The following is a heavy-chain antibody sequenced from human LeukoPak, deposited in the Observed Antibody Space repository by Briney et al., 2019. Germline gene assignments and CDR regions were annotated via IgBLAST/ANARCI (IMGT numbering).Heavy chain of an antibody. CDR1: GFTFRNYA. CDR3: ANDFWSGYWVDY. V-gene: IGHV3-23*01. CDR2: ISGSGGDT. J-gene: IGHJ4*02. Sequence: GGSLRLSCAASGFTFRNYAMSWVRQAPGKGLEWVSAISGSGGDTYYADSVKGRFTISRDESKNTLYLQMNSLRAEDTAVYYCANDFWSGYWVDYWGQGTLVTVSS. D-gene: IGHD3-3*01.